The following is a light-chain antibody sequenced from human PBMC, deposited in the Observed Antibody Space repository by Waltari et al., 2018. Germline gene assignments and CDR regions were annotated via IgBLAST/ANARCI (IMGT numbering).Light chain of an antibody. CDR2: WAS. CDR3: QQYYSTPPA. V-gene: IGKV4-1*01. J-gene: IGKJ1*01. Sequence: DIVVTQSPDSVAVSLGERATINCKSSQSVLYSSNNMNYLAWYQQTPGQPPRLLIYWASTRDSGVPDRFSGSGSGTDFTLTINTLQAEDMAVYYCQQYYSTPPAFGQGTRVEI. CDR1: QSVLYSSNNMNY.